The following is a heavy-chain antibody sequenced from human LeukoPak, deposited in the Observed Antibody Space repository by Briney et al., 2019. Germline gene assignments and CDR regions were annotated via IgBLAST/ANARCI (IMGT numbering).Heavy chain of an antibody. J-gene: IGHJ4*02. V-gene: IGHV4-61*01. D-gene: IGHD3-22*01. CDR2: IYYSGST. CDR1: GDSVSSAYYY. CDR3: ARDYTGDYDSSGYLYYLDY. Sequence: SETLSLTCTVSGDSVSSAYYYWRWIRQPPGKGLEWIGYIYYSGSTNYNPSLKSRVTMSIDTSKSQFSLKLSSVTAADTAVYYCARDYTGDYDSSGYLYYLDYWGLGALVTVSS.